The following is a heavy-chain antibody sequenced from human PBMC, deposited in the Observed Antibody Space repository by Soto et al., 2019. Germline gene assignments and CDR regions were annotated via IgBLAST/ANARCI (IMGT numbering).Heavy chain of an antibody. D-gene: IGHD2-15*01. CDR1: GFTFSSYG. J-gene: IGHJ4*02. Sequence: GGSLRLSCAASGFTFSSYGMHWVRQAPGKGLEWVAVMSYDGSNKYYADSVKGRFTISRDNSKNTLYLQMNSLRAEDTAVYYCAKDRSYGGRLEYYFDYWGQGTLVTVSS. V-gene: IGHV3-30*18. CDR2: MSYDGSNK. CDR3: AKDRSYGGRLEYYFDY.